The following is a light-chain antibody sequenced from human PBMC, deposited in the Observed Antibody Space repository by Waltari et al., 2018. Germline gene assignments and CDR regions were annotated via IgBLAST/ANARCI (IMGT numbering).Light chain of an antibody. CDR3: CSFTRSDTWV. V-gene: IGLV2-18*02. Sequence: QSALTQPPSVSGSPGQSVTISCTGPTSDVGGYSRFPWYQRSPGTAPRLLIYEVTKRPSGVPDRFSGSKSGNSASLTISGLQAEDEADYYCCSFTRSDTWVFGEGTKLTVL. J-gene: IGLJ3*02. CDR1: TSDVGGYSR. CDR2: EVT.